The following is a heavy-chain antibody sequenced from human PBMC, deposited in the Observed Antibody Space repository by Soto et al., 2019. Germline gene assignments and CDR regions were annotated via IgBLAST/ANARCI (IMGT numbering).Heavy chain of an antibody. CDR2: IYSSGST. V-gene: IGHV4-61*01. Sequence: PSETLSLTCTVSDGSVSSGSYYWAWMRQPPGKGLELSGYIYSSGSTLYNPSLKSRVIISADTSMNQFSLKLSSVTAADTAVYYCARDSLALFDSWGQGTLVTVSS. CDR3: ARDSLALFDS. CDR1: DGSVSSGSYY. J-gene: IGHJ4*02. D-gene: IGHD5-12*01.